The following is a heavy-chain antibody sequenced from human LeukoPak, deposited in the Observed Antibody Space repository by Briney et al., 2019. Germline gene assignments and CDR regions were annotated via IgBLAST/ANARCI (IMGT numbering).Heavy chain of an antibody. Sequence: GGSLRLSCATFGFTICSYGMTWGRQAPGKGLEWVSTISLSGGTTSYADSVKGRSSISRHNSKSTVYLQLNSLRAEAPPVYYCAKYTIMAVWGKATTVTVSS. D-gene: IGHD3-3*01. J-gene: IGHJ6*03. CDR3: AKYTIMAV. V-gene: IGHV3-23*01. CDR2: ISLSGGTT. CDR1: GFTICSYG.